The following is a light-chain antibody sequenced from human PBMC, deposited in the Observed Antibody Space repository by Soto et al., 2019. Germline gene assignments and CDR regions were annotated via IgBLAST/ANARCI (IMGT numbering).Light chain of an antibody. CDR2: EVN. CDR1: SSDVGGYNY. Sequence: QSALTQPPSASGSPGQSVTISCTGTSSDVGGYNYVSWYQQHPGKAPKLMIYEVNKRPSGVPDRFSGSKSGNTASLTVSGLQAEDEADYYCSSYAGSNNFVVFGGGTMLTVL. V-gene: IGLV2-8*01. CDR3: SSYAGSNNFVV. J-gene: IGLJ2*01.